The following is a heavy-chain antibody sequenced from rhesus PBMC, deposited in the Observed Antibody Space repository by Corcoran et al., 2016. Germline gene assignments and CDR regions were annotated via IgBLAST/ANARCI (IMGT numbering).Heavy chain of an antibody. Sequence: QLQLQESGPGLVKPSETLSVTCAVSGGSISSSYWSWIRQAPGKGLEWIGYIYGSGGRTDYNPSPKSRGTLSVATSKSQLSVKLSSVTTADTAVYYCARDAKDSGSYYALGGLDSWGQGVVVTVSS. CDR3: ARDAKDSGSYYALGGLDS. J-gene: IGHJ6*01. CDR1: GGSISSSY. D-gene: IGHD3-16*01. CDR2: IYGSGGRT. V-gene: IGHV4-169*02.